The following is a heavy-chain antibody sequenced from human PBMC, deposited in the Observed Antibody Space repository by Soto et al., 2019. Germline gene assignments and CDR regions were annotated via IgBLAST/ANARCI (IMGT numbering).Heavy chain of an antibody. CDR1: GFTFSSYA. CDR3: AGSGREGLLQHLVDHPLHP. Sequence: GGSLRLSCAASGFTFSSYAMHWVRQAPGKGLEWVAVISYDGSNKYYADSVKGRFTISRDNSKNTLYLQLNSLRAEDTAVYYCAGSGREGLLQHLVDHPLHPRGQ. D-gene: IGHD6-13*01. J-gene: IGHJ1*01. CDR2: ISYDGSNK. V-gene: IGHV3-30-3*01.